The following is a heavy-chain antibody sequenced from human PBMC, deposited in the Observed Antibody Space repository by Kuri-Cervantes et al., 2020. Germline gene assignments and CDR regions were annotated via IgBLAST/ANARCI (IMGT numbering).Heavy chain of an antibody. CDR2: ISGNGDTP. CDR3: AKRAGGDWLDP. CDR1: GFTFSSHA. D-gene: IGHD3-10*01. J-gene: IGHJ5*02. Sequence: GESLKTSCAASGFTFSSHAMNWVRQAPGKGLEWVSGISGNGDTPPYADSVKGRFTISRDNSKNTLNLQMNSLRAEDTAVYYCAKRAGGDWLDPWGRGTLVTVSS. V-gene: IGHV3-23*01.